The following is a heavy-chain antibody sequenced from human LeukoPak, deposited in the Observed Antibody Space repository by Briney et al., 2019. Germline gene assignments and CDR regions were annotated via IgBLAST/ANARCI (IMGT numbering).Heavy chain of an antibody. CDR2: ISSSSTYM. J-gene: IGHJ4*02. V-gene: IGHV3-21*01. CDR1: GFTFSAYS. CDR3: ARELDPTFDY. Sequence: GGSLRLSCAASGFTFSAYSMNWVRQGPGKGLEWVSSISSSSTYMYYADSVKGRFTISRDNAKNSLYLQMNSPTAEDTAVYYCARELDPTFDYWGQGTLVTVSS.